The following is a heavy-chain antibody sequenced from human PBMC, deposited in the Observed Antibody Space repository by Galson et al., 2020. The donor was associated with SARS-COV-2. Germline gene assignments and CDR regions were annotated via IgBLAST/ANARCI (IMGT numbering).Heavy chain of an antibody. J-gene: IGHJ4*02. D-gene: IGHD6-19*01. Sequence: SETLSLTCTVSGGSISIYYWSWIRQPPGKGLEWIGYIYYSGSTNYNPSLKSRVTISVDTSKNQFSLKLSSVTAADTAVYYCARSSMAVAGVDYWGQGTLVTVSS. CDR2: IYYSGST. V-gene: IGHV4-59*01. CDR3: ARSSMAVAGVDY. CDR1: GGSISIYY.